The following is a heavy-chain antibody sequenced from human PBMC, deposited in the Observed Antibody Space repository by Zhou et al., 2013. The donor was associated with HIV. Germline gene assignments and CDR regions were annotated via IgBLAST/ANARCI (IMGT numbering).Heavy chain of an antibody. V-gene: IGHV1-24*01. CDR3: ARGGRTTADAAENDYYYMDV. Sequence: QVQLVQSGAEVKKPGTSVKVSCQVSGHSVSDLSMHWVRQSPEKGLEWLGGFDPKENAYVYSQNFQGRVIMTEDTSTKTAYMELRSLRSDDTAMYYCARGGRTTADAAENDYYYMDVWGKGTTVIVS. D-gene: IGHD1-1*01. J-gene: IGHJ6*03. CDR2: FDPKENAY. CDR1: GHSVSDLS.